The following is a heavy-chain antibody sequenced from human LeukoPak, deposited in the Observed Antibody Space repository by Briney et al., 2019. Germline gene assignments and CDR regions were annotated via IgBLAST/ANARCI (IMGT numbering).Heavy chain of an antibody. D-gene: IGHD1-26*01. Sequence: ASVKVSCKASGGTFSSYAISWVRQAPGQGLEWMGWINPNSGGTNYAQKFQGRVTMTRDTSISTAYMELSRLRSDDTAVYYCAGGGSLDYWGQGTLVTVSS. J-gene: IGHJ4*02. V-gene: IGHV1-2*02. CDR1: GGTFSSYA. CDR3: AGGGSLDY. CDR2: INPNSGGT.